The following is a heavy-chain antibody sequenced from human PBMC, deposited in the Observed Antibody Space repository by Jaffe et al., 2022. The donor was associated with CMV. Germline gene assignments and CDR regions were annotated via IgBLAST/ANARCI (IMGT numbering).Heavy chain of an antibody. CDR2: IYHSGST. CDR3: ARFAGQMVYATWDAFDI. CDR1: GGSISSSNW. J-gene: IGHJ3*02. Sequence: QVQLQESGPGLVKPSGTLSLTCAVSGGSISSSNWWSWVRQPPGKGLEWIGEIYHSGSTNYNPSLKSRVTISVDKSKNQFSLKLSSVTAADTAVYYCARFAGQMVYATWDAFDIWGQGTMVTVSS. V-gene: IGHV4-4*02. D-gene: IGHD2-8*01.